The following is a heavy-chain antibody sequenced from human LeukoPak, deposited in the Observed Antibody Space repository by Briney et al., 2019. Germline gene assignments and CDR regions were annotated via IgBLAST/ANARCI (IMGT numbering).Heavy chain of an antibody. D-gene: IGHD5-18*01. Sequence: GGSLRLSCAASGFTFNYYAMSWARQAPGKGLEWVSGISDNYTDSVKGRFTISRDNTKNTVYLQMNNLRADDTAVYFCARHDSFIPYWGQGTLVTVSS. CDR1: GFTFNYYA. CDR3: ARHDSFIPY. J-gene: IGHJ4*02. V-gene: IGHV3-23*01. CDR2: ISD.